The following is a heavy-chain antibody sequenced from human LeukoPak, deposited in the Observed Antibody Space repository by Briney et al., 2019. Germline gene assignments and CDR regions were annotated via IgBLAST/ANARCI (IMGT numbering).Heavy chain of an antibody. Sequence: SETLSLTCAVYGGSFSGYYWSWIRQPPGKGLEWIGEINHSGSTNYNPSLKSRVTISVDTSKNQFSLKLSPVTAADTAVYYCARLPKLRWSPRDYYYYGMDVWGQGTTVTVSS. CDR3: ARLPKLRWSPRDYYYYGMDV. V-gene: IGHV4-34*01. CDR1: GGSFSGYY. CDR2: INHSGST. J-gene: IGHJ6*02. D-gene: IGHD4-23*01.